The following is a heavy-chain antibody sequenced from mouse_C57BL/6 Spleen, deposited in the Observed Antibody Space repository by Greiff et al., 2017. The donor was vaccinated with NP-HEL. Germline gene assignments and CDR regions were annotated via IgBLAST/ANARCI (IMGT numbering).Heavy chain of an antibody. Sequence: EVKLVESGGGLVQPGGSMKLSCVASGFTFSNYWMNWVRQSPEKGLEWVAQIRLKSDNYATHYAESVKGRFTISRDDSKSSVYLQMNNLRAEDTGIYYCTSPIYYYGSSYAMDYWGQGTSVTVSS. CDR2: IRLKSDNYAT. D-gene: IGHD1-1*01. J-gene: IGHJ4*01. CDR3: TSPIYYYGSSYAMDY. CDR1: GFTFSNYW. V-gene: IGHV6-3*01.